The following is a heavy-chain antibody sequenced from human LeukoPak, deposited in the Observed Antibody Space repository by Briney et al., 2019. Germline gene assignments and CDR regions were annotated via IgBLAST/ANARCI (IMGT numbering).Heavy chain of an antibody. D-gene: IGHD3/OR15-3a*01. V-gene: IGHV5-51*01. J-gene: IGHJ6*02. CDR2: ISPDDSNT. CDR1: GYSFTTYW. CDR3: SRLDTFYYYGMNV. Sequence: GESLKISCKGSGYSFTTYWIAWVRQMPGKGLEWMGIISPDDSNTRYSPSFQGPVTFLADKSIDTAYLQWTSLTASDTAMYYCSRLDTFYYYGMNVWGQGTTVTVSS.